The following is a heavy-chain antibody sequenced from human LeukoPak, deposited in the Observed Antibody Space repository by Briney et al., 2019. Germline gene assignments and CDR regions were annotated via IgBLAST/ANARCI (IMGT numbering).Heavy chain of an antibody. CDR1: GLTFSSHW. CDR3: ATQQGGNPAY. V-gene: IGHV3-74*01. D-gene: IGHD1-14*01. CDR2: ITNDGSST. Sequence: PGGSLRLSCAASGLTFSSHWMHWVRQAPGKGLVWVSRITNDGSSTTYADSVKGRFTISRDNAKNMLYLQVNSLRAEDTAVYYXATQQGGNPAYWGQGTLVTVSS. J-gene: IGHJ4*02.